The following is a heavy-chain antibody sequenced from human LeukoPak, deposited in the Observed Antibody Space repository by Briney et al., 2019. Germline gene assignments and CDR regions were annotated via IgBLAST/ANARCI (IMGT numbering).Heavy chain of an antibody. Sequence: PSETLSLTCAVYGGSFSGYYWSWIRQPAGKGLEWIGRIYSSGSTYYNPSLKSRVTISVDTSKNQFSLKLSSVTAADTAVYYCARRSLAVAWFDPWGQGTLVTVSS. CDR1: GGSFSGYY. CDR3: ARRSLAVAWFDP. V-gene: IGHV4-59*10. J-gene: IGHJ5*02. D-gene: IGHD2-15*01. CDR2: IYSSGST.